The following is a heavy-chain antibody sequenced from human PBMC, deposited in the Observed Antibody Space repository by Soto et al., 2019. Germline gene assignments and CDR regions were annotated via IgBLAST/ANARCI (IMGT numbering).Heavy chain of an antibody. D-gene: IGHD2-21*02. CDR1: GCSIDSSAYY. J-gene: IGHJ4*02. CDR2: IKYGGSS. Sequence: XETLSLTCAVAGCSIDSSAYYWSWIRQPPGKGLEWIGSIKYGGSSYYNPSLKSRVTISVDTSKNHFSLKLSSVTAADTAVYYCVRRDCGGDCYSWYYWGQGTLVTVSS. V-gene: IGHV4-39*02. CDR3: VRRDCGGDCYSWYY.